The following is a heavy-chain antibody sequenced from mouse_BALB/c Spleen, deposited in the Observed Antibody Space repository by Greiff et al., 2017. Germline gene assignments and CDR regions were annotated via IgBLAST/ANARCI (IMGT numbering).Heavy chain of an antibody. CDR2: IWSGGST. CDR3: ARMGGNYERAWFAY. Sequence: VKLMESGPGLVQPSQSLSITCTVSGFSLTSYGVHWVRQSPGKGLEWLGVIWSGGSTDYNAAFISRLSISKDNSKSQVFFKMNSLQADDTAIYYCARMGGNYERAWFAYWGQGTLVTVSA. CDR1: GFSLTSYG. D-gene: IGHD2-1*01. V-gene: IGHV2-4-1*01. J-gene: IGHJ3*01.